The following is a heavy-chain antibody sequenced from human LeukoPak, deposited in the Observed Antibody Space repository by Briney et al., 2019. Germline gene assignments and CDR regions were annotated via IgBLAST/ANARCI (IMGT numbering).Heavy chain of an antibody. V-gene: IGHV3-48*01. J-gene: IGHJ4*02. D-gene: IGHD2-21*01. CDR3: ARDDLSCGGDCYYFDY. CDR2: ISSSSSTI. CDR1: GFTFSSYS. Sequence: GGSLRLSCAASGFTFSSYSMNWVCQAPGKGLEWVSYISSSSSTIYYADSVKGRFTISRDNAKNSLYLQMNSLRAEDTAVYYCARDDLSCGGDCYYFDYWGQGTLVIVSS.